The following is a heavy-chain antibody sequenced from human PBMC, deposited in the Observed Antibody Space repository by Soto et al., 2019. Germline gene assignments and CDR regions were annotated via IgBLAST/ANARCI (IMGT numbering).Heavy chain of an antibody. V-gene: IGHV3-23*01. D-gene: IGHD2-2*01. CDR1: GVTFSSYA. J-gene: IGHJ4*02. CDR2: VSGTGTNT. CDR3: AKDRCVLPNQLDS. Sequence: EVQLLESGGGLVKPGGSLRLSCAASGVTFSSYAMSWVRQAPGKGLEWVSTVSGTGTNTYYADSVKGRFTISRDNSKNTLYLQMNSLRAEDTAVYYCAKDRCVLPNQLDSWGQGTVVTVSS.